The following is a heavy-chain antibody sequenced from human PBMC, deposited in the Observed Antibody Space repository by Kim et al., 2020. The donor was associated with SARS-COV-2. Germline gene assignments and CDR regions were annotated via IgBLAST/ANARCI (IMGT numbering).Heavy chain of an antibody. CDR1: GFTFSSYA. V-gene: IGHV3-23*01. CDR3: AKDPTPNSKGIAAAGTGY. CDR2: ISGSGGST. D-gene: IGHD6-13*01. J-gene: IGHJ4*02. Sequence: GGSLRLSCAASGFTFSSYAMSWVRQAPGKGLEWVSAISGSGGSTYYADSVKGRFTISRDNSKNTLYLQMNSLRAEDTAVYYCAKDPTPNSKGIAAAGTGYWGQGTLVTVSS.